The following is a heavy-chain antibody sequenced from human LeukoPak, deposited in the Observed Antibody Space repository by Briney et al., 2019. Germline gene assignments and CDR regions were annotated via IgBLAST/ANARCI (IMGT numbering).Heavy chain of an antibody. D-gene: IGHD1-26*01. CDR3: AKEHWEQTRDDYFDY. J-gene: IGHJ4*02. CDR1: RFTFSSYA. CDR2: ISGSGSST. V-gene: IGHV3-23*01. Sequence: PGGSLRLSCAASRFTFSSYAMSWVRQAPGKGLEWVSAISGSGSSTYYADSVKGRFTISRDNSKNTLYLQMNSLRAEDTAVYYCAKEHWEQTRDDYFDYWGQGTLVTVSS.